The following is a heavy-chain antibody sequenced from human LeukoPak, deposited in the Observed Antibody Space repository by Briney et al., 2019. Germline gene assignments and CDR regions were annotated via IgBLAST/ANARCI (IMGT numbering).Heavy chain of an antibody. CDR1: GGTFSSYT. Sequence: GASVKVSCKASGGTFSSYTISWVRQAPGQGLEWVGRIIPILGIANYAQKFQGRVTITADKSTSTAYMELSSLRPEDTAVYYCAREKTGTKYYFDYWGQGTLVTVSS. J-gene: IGHJ4*02. V-gene: IGHV1-69*04. D-gene: IGHD1-7*01. CDR2: IIPILGIA. CDR3: AREKTGTKYYFDY.